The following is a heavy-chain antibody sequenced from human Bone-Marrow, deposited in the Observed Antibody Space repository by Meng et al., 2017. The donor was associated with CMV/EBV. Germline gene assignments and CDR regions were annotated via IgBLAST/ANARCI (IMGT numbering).Heavy chain of an antibody. J-gene: IGHJ4*02. CDR2: ISVSGGT. CDR1: GFTFSDYY. Sequence: EVQLVESGGGLVQPGGSLRLSCAASGFTFSDYYMSWIRQAPGKGLEWLSVISVSGGTYYADSVKGRFTISRDNSKNTLFLQMNSLGAEDTAIYYCARDWFEDYWGQGTLVTVSS. D-gene: IGHD3-10*01. V-gene: IGHV3-23*04. CDR3: ARDWFEDY.